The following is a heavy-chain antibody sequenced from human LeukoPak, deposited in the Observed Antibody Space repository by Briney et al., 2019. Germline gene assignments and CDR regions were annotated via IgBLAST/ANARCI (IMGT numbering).Heavy chain of an antibody. CDR2: FDPEDGET. J-gene: IGHJ6*02. CDR3: ATYYGSGSSPPHPLSFYYYYGMDV. D-gene: IGHD3-10*01. CDR1: GYTLTELS. Sequence: ASVTVSCKVSGYTLTELSMHWVRQAPGKGLEWMGGFDPEDGETIYAQEFQGRVTMTEDTSTDTAYMELSSLRSEDTAVYYCATYYGSGSSPPHPLSFYYYYGMDVWGRGTTVTVSS. V-gene: IGHV1-24*01.